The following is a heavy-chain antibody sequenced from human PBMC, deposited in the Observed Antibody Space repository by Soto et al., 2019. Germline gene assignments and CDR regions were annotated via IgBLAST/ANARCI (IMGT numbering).Heavy chain of an antibody. V-gene: IGHV1-2*04. CDR3: ARGDSTDCSNGVCSFFYNHDMDV. D-gene: IGHD2-8*01. CDR1: GYGLTDYH. Sequence: QVQLVQSGAEVKKPGASVKVSCKVSGYGLTDYHINWVRQPPGQGLEWLGRINPKSGGTSTAQKFQGWVTMTTDTSISTASMELTRLTSDDTAIYYCARGDSTDCSNGVCSFFYNHDMDVWGQGTTVTVSS. J-gene: IGHJ6*02. CDR2: INPKSGGT.